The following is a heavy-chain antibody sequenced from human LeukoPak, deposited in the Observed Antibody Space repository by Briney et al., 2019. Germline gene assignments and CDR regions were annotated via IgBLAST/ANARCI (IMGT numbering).Heavy chain of an antibody. CDR2: ISGSGGST. Sequence: GGSLRLSCAASGFTFSSYAMSWVRQAPGKGLEWVSAISGSGGSTYYADSVKGRFTISRDNSKNTLYLQMNSLRAEDTAVYYCAKVHHFRAVVVVPAALRRGDWFDPWGQGTLVTVSS. V-gene: IGHV3-23*01. D-gene: IGHD2-2*01. J-gene: IGHJ5*02. CDR3: AKVHHFRAVVVVPAALRRGDWFDP. CDR1: GFTFSSYA.